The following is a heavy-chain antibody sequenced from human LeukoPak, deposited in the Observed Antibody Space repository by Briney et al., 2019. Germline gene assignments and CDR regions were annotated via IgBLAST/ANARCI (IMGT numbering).Heavy chain of an antibody. D-gene: IGHD3-10*01. J-gene: IGHJ5*02. CDR3: PAHIYGSGSTYNWFDP. V-gene: IGHV1-58*02. CDR1: GFTWTSSP. CDR2: IVVGSGNT. Sequence: GTSGNVSSKVPGFTWTSSPMHWVRQSGGQRPEWIGWIVVGSGNTKYAQKFQERVTITRDMSPSTPHRELTSLRSGDTAAYYCPAHIYGSGSTYNWFDPWGQGTLVTVSS.